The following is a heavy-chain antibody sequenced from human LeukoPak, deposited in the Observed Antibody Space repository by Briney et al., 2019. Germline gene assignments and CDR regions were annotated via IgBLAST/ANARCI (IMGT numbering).Heavy chain of an antibody. V-gene: IGHV1-46*01. CDR3: ARWDENIYGQPQGGSLDY. Sequence: ASVKVSRKASGNTFTSYYIHWVRQAPGQGLEWMGIISPSGGSTSYAQTFEGRVTMTRDTSTSTVYMELSSLRSEDTAVYYCARWDENIYGQPQGGSLDYWGQGTLVTVSS. CDR2: ISPSGGST. CDR1: GNTFTSYY. D-gene: IGHD5-18*01. J-gene: IGHJ4*02.